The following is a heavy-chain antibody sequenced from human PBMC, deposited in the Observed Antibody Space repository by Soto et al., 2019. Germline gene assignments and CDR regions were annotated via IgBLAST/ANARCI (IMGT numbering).Heavy chain of an antibody. CDR2: IWYDGSNK. CDR1: GFTFSSYG. D-gene: IGHD3-9*01. CDR3: ARDRAYYDILPGYYKRPPSIPTWFDP. Sequence: PGGSLRLSCAASGFTFSSYGMHWVRQAPGKGLEWVAVIWYDGSNKYYADSVKGRFTISRDNSKNTLYLQMNSLRAEDTAVYYCARDRAYYDILPGYYKRPPSIPTWFDPWGQGTRVTVSP. V-gene: IGHV3-33*01. J-gene: IGHJ5*02.